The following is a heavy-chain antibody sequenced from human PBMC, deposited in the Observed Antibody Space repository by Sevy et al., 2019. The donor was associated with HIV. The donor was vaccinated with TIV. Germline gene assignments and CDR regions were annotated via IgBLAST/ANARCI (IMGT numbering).Heavy chain of an antibody. CDR1: GFSFSNYG. CDR2: IWYDGSSK. D-gene: IGHD3-22*01. Sequence: GGSLRLSCAASGFSFSNYGMHWVRQAPGKGLEWVALIWYDGSSKYYADSVKGRLTISRDNSKNTLSLQMNSLRAEDTAVYCCARGADYFDSSGANFEYWGQGTLVTVSS. J-gene: IGHJ4*02. V-gene: IGHV3-33*01. CDR3: ARGADYFDSSGANFEY.